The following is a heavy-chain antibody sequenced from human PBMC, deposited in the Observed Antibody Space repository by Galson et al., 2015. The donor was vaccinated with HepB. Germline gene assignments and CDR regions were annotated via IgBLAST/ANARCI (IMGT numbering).Heavy chain of an antibody. J-gene: IGHJ4*02. Sequence: SVKVSCKASGGTFSSYAISWVRQAPGQGLEWMGRIIPILGIANYAQKFQGRVTITADKSTSTAYMELSSLRSEDTAVYYCARGLDWSYRSYFDYWGQGTLVTVSS. CDR2: IIPILGIA. CDR1: GGTFSSYA. D-gene: IGHD1-26*01. CDR3: ARGLDWSYRSYFDY. V-gene: IGHV1-69*04.